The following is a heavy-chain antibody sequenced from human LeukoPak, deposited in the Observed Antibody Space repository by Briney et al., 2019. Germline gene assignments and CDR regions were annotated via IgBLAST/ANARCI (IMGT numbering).Heavy chain of an antibody. D-gene: IGHD1-1*01. V-gene: IGHV3-23*01. Sequence: GGSLRLSCVASGFTFSTYAMTWVRQAPGKGLEWVSGISGSGGSTYYADSVKGRFTISRDNSKNTLYLQMNSLRAEDTALYYCAKVYWNPGYWGQGTLVTVSS. CDR3: AKVYWNPGY. CDR1: GFTFSTYA. J-gene: IGHJ4*02. CDR2: ISGSGGST.